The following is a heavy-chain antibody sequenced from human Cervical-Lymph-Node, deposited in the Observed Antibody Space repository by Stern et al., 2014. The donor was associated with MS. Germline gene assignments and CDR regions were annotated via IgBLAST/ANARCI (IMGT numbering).Heavy chain of an antibody. V-gene: IGHV1-46*03. D-gene: IGHD5-18*01. Sequence: VQLVQSGAEVKKPGASVKVSCKASGYTFTSYYMHWVRQAPGQGLEWMGIINPSGGSTSYAQKFQGRVTMTRDTSTSTVYMELSSLRSEDTAVYYCARGGYSYGSTTRYYYYGMDVWAKGPRSPSP. J-gene: IGHJ6*02. CDR2: INPSGGST. CDR1: GYTFTSYY. CDR3: ARGGYSYGSTTRYYYYGMDV.